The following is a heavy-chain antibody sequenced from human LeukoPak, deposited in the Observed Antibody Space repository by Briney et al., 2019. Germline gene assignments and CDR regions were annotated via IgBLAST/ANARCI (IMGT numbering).Heavy chain of an antibody. Sequence: GGSLRLSCAASGFTFNNYAMNWVRQAPGKGLEWVSAISGSGGNAYYADSVKGRFTISRDNAKNSLYLQMNSLRAEDTAVYYCASESPWFDPWGQGTLVTVSS. CDR1: GFTFNNYA. V-gene: IGHV3-23*01. J-gene: IGHJ5*02. CDR2: ISGSGGNA. CDR3: ASESPWFDP.